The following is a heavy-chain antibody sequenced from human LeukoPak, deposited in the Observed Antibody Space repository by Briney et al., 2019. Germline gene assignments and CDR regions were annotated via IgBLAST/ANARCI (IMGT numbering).Heavy chain of an antibody. CDR3: ARVIVFRGYMDV. V-gene: IGHV3-23*05. D-gene: IGHD1-26*01. CDR1: GFNFMQYG. Sequence: GGTLRLSCVGSGFNFMQYGMMWVRQAPGKGLEWVSTIHPSGINTHHADSVKGRFTISRDNSKNTLYLQMNSLRVEDTAVYYCARVIVFRGYMDVWGKGTTVTVSS. J-gene: IGHJ6*03. CDR2: IHPSGINT.